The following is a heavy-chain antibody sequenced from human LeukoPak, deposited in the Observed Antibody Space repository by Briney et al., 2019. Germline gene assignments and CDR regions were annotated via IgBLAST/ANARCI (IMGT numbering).Heavy chain of an antibody. CDR3: VSFYETY. CDR1: GFTFSSYW. CDR2: INHNGNVN. V-gene: IGHV3-7*01. Sequence: PGGSLRLSCAASGFTFSSYWMNWARQAPGKGLEWVASINHNGNVNYYVDSVKGRFTISKDNAKNTVYLQMNNLRAEDTAVYYCVSFYETYWGRGTLVPVSS. J-gene: IGHJ4*02. D-gene: IGHD2-2*01.